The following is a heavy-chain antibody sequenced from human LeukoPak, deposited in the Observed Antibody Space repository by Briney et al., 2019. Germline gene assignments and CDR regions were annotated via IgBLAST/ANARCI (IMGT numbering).Heavy chain of an antibody. CDR1: GYTFTSYD. CDR3: ARRNYDFWSGYAPDYYYYYMDV. CDR2: MNPNSGNT. D-gene: IGHD3-3*01. V-gene: IGHV1-8*02. J-gene: IGHJ6*03. Sequence: ASVKVSCKASGYTFTSYDINWVGQATGQGVEGMGWMNPNSGNTGYAQKFQGRVTMTRNTSIRTAYMELSSLRSEDTAVYYCARRNYDFWSGYAPDYYYYYMDVWGKGTTVTVSS.